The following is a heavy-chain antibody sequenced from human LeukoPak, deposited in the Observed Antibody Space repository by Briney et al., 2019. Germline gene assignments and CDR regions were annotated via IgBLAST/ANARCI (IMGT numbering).Heavy chain of an antibody. V-gene: IGHV4-59*01. Sequence: SETLSLPCTFSGGSISTYPCSCIRQPPGKGLEWIGYIYYSGDTNYNRSVKSRVTISLDTSKNHFSLKLSSVTAADTAVYYCARGWPFDYWGQGTLVTVSS. CDR3: ARGWPFDY. J-gene: IGHJ4*02. CDR2: IYYSGDT. CDR1: GGSISTYP.